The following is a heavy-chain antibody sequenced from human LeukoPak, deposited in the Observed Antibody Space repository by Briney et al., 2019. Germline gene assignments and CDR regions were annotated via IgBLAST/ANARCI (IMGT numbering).Heavy chain of an antibody. D-gene: IGHD5-24*01. CDR3: AREGMATTRKFDY. V-gene: IGHV1-2*06. J-gene: IGHJ4*02. CDR2: INPNSGGT. Sequence: ASVKVSCKASGYTFTDYYMHWVRQAPGQGLEWMGRINPNSGGTNYAQKFQGRVTMTRDTSISTAYMELSRLRSDDTAVYYCAREGMATTRKFDYWGQGTLVTVSS. CDR1: GYTFTDYY.